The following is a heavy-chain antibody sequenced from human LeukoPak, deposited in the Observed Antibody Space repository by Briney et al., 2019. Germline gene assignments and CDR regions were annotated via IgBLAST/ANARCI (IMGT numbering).Heavy chain of an antibody. D-gene: IGHD4-11*01. V-gene: IGHV3-53*01. CDR1: GFTVSSND. CDR2: ISSGGNT. Sequence: GGSLRLSCAASGFTVSSNDMSWVRQAPGKGLEWVSVISSGGNTFYADSVKGRFTISRDSSKNTLYLQMNSLRAEDTAVYYCAGDSNLDYWGQGSLLTVSS. J-gene: IGHJ4*02. CDR3: AGDSNLDY.